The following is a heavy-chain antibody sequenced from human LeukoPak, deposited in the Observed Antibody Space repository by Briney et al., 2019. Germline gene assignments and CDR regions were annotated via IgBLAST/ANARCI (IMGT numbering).Heavy chain of an antibody. J-gene: IGHJ4*02. CDR3: ATNPATLPGVFDC. CDR1: GGSFSGYY. D-gene: IGHD3-10*01. CDR2: INHSGST. Sequence: PSETLSLTCAVYGGSFSGYYWSWIRQPPGKGLEWIGEINHSGSTNYNPSLKSRVTISVDTSKNQFSLKLSSVTAADTALYYCATNPATLPGVFDCWGQGTLVTVSS. V-gene: IGHV4-34*01.